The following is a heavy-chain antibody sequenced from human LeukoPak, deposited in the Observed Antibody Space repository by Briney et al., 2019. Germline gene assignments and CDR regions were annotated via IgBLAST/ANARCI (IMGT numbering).Heavy chain of an antibody. CDR1: GFTVSSNY. D-gene: IGHD1-26*01. Sequence: GGSLRLSCAASGFTVSSNYMSWVRQAPGKGLEWVSIIYSGGSTFYADSVKGRFTISRDNSKNALYLQMNSLRAEDTAVYYCARGGSYLSAFDIWGQGTMVTVSS. J-gene: IGHJ3*02. CDR3: ARGGSYLSAFDI. CDR2: IYSGGST. V-gene: IGHV3-53*01.